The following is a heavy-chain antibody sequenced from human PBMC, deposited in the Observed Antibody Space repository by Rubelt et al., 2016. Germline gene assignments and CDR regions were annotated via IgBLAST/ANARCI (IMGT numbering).Heavy chain of an antibody. CDR2: IYSGGST. CDR3: ARVIQRAFLDY. J-gene: IGHJ4*02. V-gene: IGHV3-53*01. Sequence: EVQLVESGGGLIQPGGSLRLSCAASGFTVSSNYMSWVRQAPGKGLEWVSVIYSGGSTYYADSVKGRFTIARDNSKNTLYLQMNSLRAEDTAVYYCARVIQRAFLDYWGQGTLVTVSS. CDR1: GFTVSSNY.